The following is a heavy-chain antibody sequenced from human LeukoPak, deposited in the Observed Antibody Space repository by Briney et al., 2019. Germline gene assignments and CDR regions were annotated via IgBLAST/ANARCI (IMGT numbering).Heavy chain of an antibody. J-gene: IGHJ4*02. CDR2: IRFDGNNK. CDR1: GFTFSRYG. D-gene: IGHD6-13*01. Sequence: GSLRLSCAASGFTFSRYGMHWVRQAPGKGLEWVTFIRFDGNNKYYADSVKGRFTVSRDNSKNTLCVQMNSLRGEDTAVYYCAKGGGAAATHLVDYWGQGTLVTVSS. CDR3: AKGGGAAATHLVDY. V-gene: IGHV3-30*02.